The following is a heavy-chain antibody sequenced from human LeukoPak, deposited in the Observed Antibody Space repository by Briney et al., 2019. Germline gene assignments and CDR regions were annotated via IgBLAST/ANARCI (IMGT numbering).Heavy chain of an antibody. CDR2: ISGSGGST. D-gene: IGHD3-10*01. CDR3: AKVSYYGSGGNWSDP. J-gene: IGHJ5*02. CDR1: GFTFSSYA. Sequence: GGSLRLSCAASGFTFSSYAMSWVRQAPGKGLEWVSAISGSGGSTYYADSVKGRFTISRDNSKNTLYLQMNSLRAEDTAVYYCAKVSYYGSGGNWSDPWGQGTLVTVSS. V-gene: IGHV3-23*01.